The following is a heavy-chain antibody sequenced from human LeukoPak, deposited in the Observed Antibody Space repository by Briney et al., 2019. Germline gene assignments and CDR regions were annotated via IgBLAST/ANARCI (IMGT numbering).Heavy chain of an antibody. CDR1: GFTSGAYA. V-gene: IGHV3-49*04. CDR3: TRAPHPRCSSSGCYLDY. Sequence: LTGRSLRLSCSTSGFTSGAYAMSWVRQAPGKGLEWVGFIQAKAYGGATKYAASVNGIFSISRDDSQSIANLQMNDLKTEDTAVYYCTRAPHPRCSSSGCYLDYWGQGTLVTVSS. CDR2: IQAKAYGGAT. J-gene: IGHJ4*02. D-gene: IGHD2-2*01.